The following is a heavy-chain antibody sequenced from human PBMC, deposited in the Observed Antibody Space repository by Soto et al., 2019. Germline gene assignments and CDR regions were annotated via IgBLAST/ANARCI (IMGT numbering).Heavy chain of an antibody. D-gene: IGHD1-1*01. CDR3: TSRLRVLDY. CDR2: IKSKTDGGTT. Sequence: GESLKISCAASGFTFSNAWMSWVRQAPGKGLEWVGRIKSKTDGGTTDYAAPVKGRFTISRDDSKNTLYLQMNSLKTEGTAVYSCTSRLRVLDYWGQGTLVTVSS. V-gene: IGHV3-15*01. CDR1: GFTFSNAW. J-gene: IGHJ4*02.